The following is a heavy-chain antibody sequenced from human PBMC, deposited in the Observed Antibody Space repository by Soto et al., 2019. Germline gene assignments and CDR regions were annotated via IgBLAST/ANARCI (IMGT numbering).Heavy chain of an antibody. CDR2: IKSKTDGGTT. CDR3: ARDEYSSGWNYPNWFDP. Sequence: PGGSLRLSCAASGFTFSNAWMNWVRQAPGKGLEWVGRIKSKTDGGTTDYAAPVKGRFTISRDDSKNTLYLQMNSLRAEDTAVYYCARDEYSSGWNYPNWFDPWGQGTLVTVSS. J-gene: IGHJ5*02. CDR1: GFTFSNAW. D-gene: IGHD6-19*01. V-gene: IGHV3-15*07.